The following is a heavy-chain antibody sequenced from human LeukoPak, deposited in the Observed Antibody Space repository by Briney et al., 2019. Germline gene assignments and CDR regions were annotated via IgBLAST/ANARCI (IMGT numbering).Heavy chain of an antibody. V-gene: IGHV4-59*01. CDR3: ARVRYSGSYFGFDY. D-gene: IGHD1-26*01. Sequence: SETLSLTCTVSGGSISTYYWSWIRQPPGKGLEWIGHIYNSGSTNYSPSLKSRVTISVDTSKNQFSLKLSSVTAADTAVYYCARVRYSGSYFGFDYWGQGTLVTVSS. CDR2: IYNSGST. CDR1: GGSISTYY. J-gene: IGHJ4*02.